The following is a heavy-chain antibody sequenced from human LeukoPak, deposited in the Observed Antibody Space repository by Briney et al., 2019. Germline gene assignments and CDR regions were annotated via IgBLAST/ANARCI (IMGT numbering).Heavy chain of an antibody. CDR1: GGSISSSSYY. J-gene: IGHJ4*02. CDR2: IYYSGST. CDR3: ASITAWSSGYYYYDY. D-gene: IGHD3-22*01. Sequence: SETLSLTCTVSGGSISSSSYYWGWIRQPPGKGLEWIGSIYYSGSTYYNPSLKSRVTISVDTSKNQFSLKLSSVTAADTAVYYCASITAWSSGYYYYDYWGQGTLVTVSS. V-gene: IGHV4-39*07.